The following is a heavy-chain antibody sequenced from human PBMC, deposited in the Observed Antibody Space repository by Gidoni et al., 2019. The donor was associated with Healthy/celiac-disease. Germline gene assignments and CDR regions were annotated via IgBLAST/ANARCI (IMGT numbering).Heavy chain of an antibody. J-gene: IGHJ6*02. D-gene: IGHD3-3*01. CDR1: GGSFSGYY. CDR2: INHSGST. Sequence: QVQLQQWGAGLLKPSETLSLTCAVSGGSFSGYYWSWIRQPPGKGLEWIGEINHSGSTNYNPSLKSRVTISVDTSKNQFSLKLSSVTAADTAVYYCARGRRYYDFWSGSPGWYYGMDVWGQGTTVTVSS. CDR3: ARGRRYYDFWSGSPGWYYGMDV. V-gene: IGHV4-34*01.